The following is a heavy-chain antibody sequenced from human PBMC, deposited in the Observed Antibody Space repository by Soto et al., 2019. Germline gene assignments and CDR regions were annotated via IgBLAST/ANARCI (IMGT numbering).Heavy chain of an antibody. D-gene: IGHD5-12*01. CDR1: GGTFNNYP. Sequence: QVQLVQSGAEVKKPGSSVKVSCKASGGTFNNYPITWVRQAPGQGLEWMGGSIPIFGTANYAQKFQGRVTISVDESSSTAYMELSSLSSEDTAVYYCARGRGYSGDDHYYYFDMNAWRQGTTVTVSS. CDR2: SIPIFGTA. J-gene: IGHJ6*02. CDR3: ARGRGYSGDDHYYYFDMNA. V-gene: IGHV1-69*01.